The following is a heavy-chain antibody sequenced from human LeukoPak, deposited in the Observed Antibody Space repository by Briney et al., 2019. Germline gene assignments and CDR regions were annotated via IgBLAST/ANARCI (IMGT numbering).Heavy chain of an antibody. D-gene: IGHD3-22*01. CDR1: GGSISSYY. Sequence: SETLSLTCTVSGGSISSYYWSWIRQPPGKGLEWIGYIYYSGSTNYNPSLRSRVTISVDTSKNQFSLKLSSVTAADTAVYFCARGPYSYDSSGAFDIWGQGTMVTVSS. J-gene: IGHJ3*02. CDR3: ARGPYSYDSSGAFDI. V-gene: IGHV4-59*08. CDR2: IYYSGST.